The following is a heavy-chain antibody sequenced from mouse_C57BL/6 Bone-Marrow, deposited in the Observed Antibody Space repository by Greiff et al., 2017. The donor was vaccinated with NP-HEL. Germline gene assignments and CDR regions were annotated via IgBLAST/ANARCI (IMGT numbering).Heavy chain of an antibody. V-gene: IGHV1-26*01. CDR1: GYTFTDYY. D-gene: IGHD2-5*01. CDR3: GYSNRAWFAY. J-gene: IGHJ3*01. CDR2: INPNNGGT. Sequence: EVQLQQSGPELVKPGASVKISCKASGYTFTDYYMNWVKQSHGKSLEWIGDINPNNGGTSYNQKFKGKATLTVDKSSSTAYMELRSLTSEDSAVYYCGYSNRAWFAYWGQGTLVTVSA.